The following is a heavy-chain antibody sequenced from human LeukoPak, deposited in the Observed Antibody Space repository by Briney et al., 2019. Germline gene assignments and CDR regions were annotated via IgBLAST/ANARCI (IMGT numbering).Heavy chain of an antibody. CDR2: IIPFFGTA. Sequence: SVNVSCKASGGTFSSYAISWVRQAPGQGLEWMGGIIPFFGTANYAQKFQGRVTITADESTSTAYMELSSLRSEDTAVYYCARDVGYGSGSYLFDYWGQGTLVTVSS. V-gene: IGHV1-69*01. CDR3: ARDVGYGSGSYLFDY. D-gene: IGHD3-10*01. CDR1: GGTFSSYA. J-gene: IGHJ4*02.